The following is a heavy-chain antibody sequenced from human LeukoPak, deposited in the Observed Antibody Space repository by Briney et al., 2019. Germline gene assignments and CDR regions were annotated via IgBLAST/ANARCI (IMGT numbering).Heavy chain of an antibody. Sequence: GGSLRLSCAASGFTFSSYEMNWVRQAPGKGLEWVAGVSQDGSEKYFVDSMEGRLTISRDNTKNSLSLQINSLTSEDTAMYYCARFGAGRDFFYFDYWGLGTLVTVSS. CDR1: GFTFSSYE. CDR3: ARFGAGRDFFYFDY. D-gene: IGHD3-10*01. CDR2: VSQDGSEK. V-gene: IGHV3-7*01. J-gene: IGHJ4*02.